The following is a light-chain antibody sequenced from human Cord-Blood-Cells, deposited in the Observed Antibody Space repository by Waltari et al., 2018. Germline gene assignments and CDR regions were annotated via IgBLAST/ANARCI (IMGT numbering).Light chain of an antibody. CDR2: EVS. J-gene: IGLJ2*01. CDR3: SSYTSSSTVV. Sequence: QSALTQPPSVSGSPGQSVTISCTGTSSHVGSSNRVSWYQQPPGTAPKLMIYEVSNRPSGVPDSFSGSKSGNTASLTISGLQAEDEADYYCSSYTSSSTVVFGGGTKLTVL. V-gene: IGLV2-18*02. CDR1: SSHVGSSNR.